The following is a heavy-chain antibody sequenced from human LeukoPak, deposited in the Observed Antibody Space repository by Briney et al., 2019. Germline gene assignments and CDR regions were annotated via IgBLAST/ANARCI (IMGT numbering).Heavy chain of an antibody. CDR2: IKSKTDGGTT. V-gene: IGHV3-15*01. CDR1: GFTSSNAW. D-gene: IGHD2-2*01. CDR3: TTVRVGYCSSTSCYLFDY. J-gene: IGHJ4*02. Sequence: GGSLRLSCAASGFTSSNAWMSWVRQAPGKGLEWVGRIKSKTDGGTTDYAAPVKGRFTISRDDSKNTLYLQMNSLKTEDTAVYYCTTVRVGYCSSTSCYLFDYWGQGTLVTVSS.